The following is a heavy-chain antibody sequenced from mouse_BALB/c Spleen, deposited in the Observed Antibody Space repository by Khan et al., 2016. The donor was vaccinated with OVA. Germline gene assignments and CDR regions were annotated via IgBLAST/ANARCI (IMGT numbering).Heavy chain of an antibody. D-gene: IGHD4-1*01. CDR1: GFTFSIFS. Sequence: VQLKESGGDLVKPGGSLKLSFAASGFTFSIFSMSWVRQTPDKRLEGVASISSGGDYTYYPDIVKGRFTISRDNAKNTLYLEMSSLKSEDTAMYYCASHLTGSFAYWGQGTLVTVSA. J-gene: IGHJ3*01. CDR2: ISSGGDYT. CDR3: ASHLTGSFAY. V-gene: IGHV5-6*01.